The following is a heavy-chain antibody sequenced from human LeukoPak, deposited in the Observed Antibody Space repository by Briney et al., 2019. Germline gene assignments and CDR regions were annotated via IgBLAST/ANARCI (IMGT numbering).Heavy chain of an antibody. J-gene: IGHJ4*02. D-gene: IGHD3-9*01. CDR2: IRRKTDGGTT. CDR1: GFTFSNVW. Sequence: GGSLRLSCAASGFTFSNVWMSWVRQVPGKGLEWVGRIRRKTDGGTTDYAAPVKGRFTISRDDSKNTLYLQMNSLKTEDTAVYYCRYFDWLLPEDYWGQGTLVTVSS. V-gene: IGHV3-15*01. CDR3: RYFDWLLPEDY.